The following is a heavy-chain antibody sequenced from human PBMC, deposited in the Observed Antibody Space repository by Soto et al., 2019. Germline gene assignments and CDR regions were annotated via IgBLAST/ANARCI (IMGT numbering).Heavy chain of an antibody. D-gene: IGHD1-1*01. Sequence: PSETLSLTCAVYGGSFSGYYWSWIRQPPGKGLEWIGEINHSGSTNYNPSLKSRVTISVDTSKNQFSLTMKSVTAADTGVYYCASHPLNWSDADSWGQGVLVTVSS. CDR1: GGSFSGYY. CDR3: ASHPLNWSDADS. V-gene: IGHV4-34*01. CDR2: INHSGST. J-gene: IGHJ4*02.